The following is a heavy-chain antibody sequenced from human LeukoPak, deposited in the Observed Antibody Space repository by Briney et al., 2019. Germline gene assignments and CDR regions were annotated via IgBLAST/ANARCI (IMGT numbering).Heavy chain of an antibody. CDR1: GYTFTSYG. CDR3: ARMSASTDDYGDFNFDY. J-gene: IGHJ4*02. Sequence: GASVKVSCKASGYTFTSYGISWVRQAPGQGLEWMGWIRAYNGNTNYAQKLQGRVTMTTDTSTSTAYMELRSLRSDDTAVYYCARMSASTDDYGDFNFDYWGQGTLVTVSS. D-gene: IGHD4-17*01. CDR2: IRAYNGNT. V-gene: IGHV1-18*01.